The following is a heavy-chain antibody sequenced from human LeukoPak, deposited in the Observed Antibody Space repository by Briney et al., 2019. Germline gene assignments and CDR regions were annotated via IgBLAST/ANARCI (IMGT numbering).Heavy chain of an antibody. V-gene: IGHV3-23*01. CDR2: FSGGGGRT. Sequence: GRSLRPSCAAPGFTFSSSAMSWVRRAPGKGLDWVSTFSGGGGRTYYADSVKGRFTISRDNSKTTLYLQMKSLRAEDTALYYCAKDLYEKATDYYFDYWGQGTLVTVSS. CDR3: AKDLYEKATDYYFDY. CDR1: GFTFSSSA. D-gene: IGHD3-3*01. J-gene: IGHJ4*02.